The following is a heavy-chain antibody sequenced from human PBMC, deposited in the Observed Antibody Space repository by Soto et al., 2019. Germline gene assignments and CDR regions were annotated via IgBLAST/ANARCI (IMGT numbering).Heavy chain of an antibody. V-gene: IGHV3-48*01. CDR1: GFTFSSYS. D-gene: IGHD3-10*01. CDR3: ARGPIVRGRVWFDP. J-gene: IGHJ5*02. CDR2: ISSSSSTI. Sequence: EVQLVESGGGLVQPGGSLRLSCAASGFTFSSYSMNWVRQAPGKGLEWVSDISSSSSTIYYADSVKGRFTISRDNAKNSLYLQMNSLRAEDTAVYYCARGPIVRGRVWFDPWGQGTLVTVSS.